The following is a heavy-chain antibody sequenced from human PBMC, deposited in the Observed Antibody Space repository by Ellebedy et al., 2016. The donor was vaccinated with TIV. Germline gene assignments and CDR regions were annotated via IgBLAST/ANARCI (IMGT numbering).Heavy chain of an antibody. CDR3: GRAMDV. Sequence: GGSLRLXXAASGFTFSNYWMHWVRQAPGRGLEWVANIKQDESEKYYVDSVKGRFTISSDNAKNSLYLQMNSLRVEDTAVYYCGRAMDVWGKGTTVTVSS. J-gene: IGHJ6*04. CDR2: IKQDESEK. CDR1: GFTFSNYW. V-gene: IGHV3-7*01.